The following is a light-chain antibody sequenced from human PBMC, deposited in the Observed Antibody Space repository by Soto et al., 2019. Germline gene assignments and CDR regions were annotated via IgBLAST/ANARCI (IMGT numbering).Light chain of an antibody. J-gene: IGKJ2*01. CDR2: WAS. V-gene: IGKV4-1*01. CDR3: QQYYSTPPYT. CDR1: QSVFYSSNNKNY. Sequence: DIVMTQSPDSLAVFLGERATINCKSSQSVFYSSNNKNYLAWYQQQPGQPPKLLIYWASTRESGVPDRFSGSGSGTDFTLTISSLQDEDVAVYYCQQYYSTPPYTFGQGTKLEIK.